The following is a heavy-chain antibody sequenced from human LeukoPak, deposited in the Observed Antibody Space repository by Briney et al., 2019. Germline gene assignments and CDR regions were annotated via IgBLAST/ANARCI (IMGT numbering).Heavy chain of an antibody. D-gene: IGHD6-13*01. CDR3: ATMYSSSSSYCYYYGMDV. V-gene: IGHV7-4-1*02. CDR2: INTNTGNP. Sequence: GASVTVSCKASGYTFTSYAMNWVRQAPGQGLEWMGWINTNTGNPTYAQGFTGRFVFSLDTSVSTAYLQISSLKAEDTAVYYWATMYSSSSSYCYYYGMDVWGQGTTVTVSS. J-gene: IGHJ6*02. CDR1: GYTFTSYA.